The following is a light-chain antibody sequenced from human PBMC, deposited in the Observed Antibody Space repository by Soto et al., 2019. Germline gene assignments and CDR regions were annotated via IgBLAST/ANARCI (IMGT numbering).Light chain of an antibody. V-gene: IGKV1-5*03. CDR1: QTVSPW. CDR2: KVS. CDR3: QQYNRGVT. J-gene: IGKJ1*01. Sequence: DIHMTQSPATLSASVGDRVTITCRASQTVSPWLAWYQQKPGAAPHLLIYKVSNLESGVPSRFSGSGSGADFTLTINGLQPDDFATYYCQQYNRGVTLGPGNKVEIK.